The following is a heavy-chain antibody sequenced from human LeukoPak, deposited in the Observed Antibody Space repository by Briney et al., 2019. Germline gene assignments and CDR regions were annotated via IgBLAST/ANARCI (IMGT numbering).Heavy chain of an antibody. J-gene: IGHJ4*02. Sequence: ASVKVSCKASGYTFTGYYMHWVRQAPGQGLEWMGWINPNSGGTNYAQKFQGRVTTTRDTSISTAYMELSNLRSDDTAVYYCARDWTSGYGDYWGQGTLVTVSS. CDR2: INPNSGGT. V-gene: IGHV1-2*02. D-gene: IGHD3-22*01. CDR1: GYTFTGYY. CDR3: ARDWTSGYGDY.